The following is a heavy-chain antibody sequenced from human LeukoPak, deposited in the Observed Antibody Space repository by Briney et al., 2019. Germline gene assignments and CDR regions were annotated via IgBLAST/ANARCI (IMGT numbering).Heavy chain of an antibody. CDR2: ISGNGGDT. CDR1: GFTFTSYS. J-gene: IGHJ4*02. V-gene: IGHV3-23*01. Sequence: PGGSLRLSCAASGFTFTSYSMSWVRQAPGKGLEWVSVISGNGGDTFYADSVKSRFTISRDNYKNTLYLQMNSLRVEDTAVYYCAKGRTLVGGSTRSYDYWGQGTLVTVSS. D-gene: IGHD1-26*01. CDR3: AKGRTLVGGSTRSYDY.